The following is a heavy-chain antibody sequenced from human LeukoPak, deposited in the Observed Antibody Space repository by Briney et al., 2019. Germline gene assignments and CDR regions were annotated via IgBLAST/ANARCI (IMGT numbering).Heavy chain of an antibody. CDR2: IKSKTDGGTT. CDR1: GFTFSNAW. CDR3: TTDPKSPQLPWFGELDLVDI. V-gene: IGHV3-15*01. D-gene: IGHD3-10*01. J-gene: IGHJ3*02. Sequence: GGSLRLSCAASGFTFSNAWMSWVRQAPGKGLEWVGRIKSKTDGGTTDYAAPVKGRFTISRDDSKSTLYLQMNGLKTEDTAVYYCTTDPKSPQLPWFGELDLVDIWGQGTMVTVSS.